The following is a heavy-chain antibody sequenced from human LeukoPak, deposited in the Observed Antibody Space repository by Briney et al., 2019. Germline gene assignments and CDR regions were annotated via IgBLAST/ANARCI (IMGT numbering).Heavy chain of an antibody. D-gene: IGHD2-2*01. Sequence: PSETLSLTCTVSGGSISSYYWSWIRQPPGKGLEWIGYIYYSGSTNYNPSLKSRVTISVDTSKNQFSLKLSSVTAADTAVYYCAREAGYCSSTSCSNAFDIWGQGTMVTVSS. CDR1: GGSISSYY. V-gene: IGHV4-59*01. CDR2: IYYSGST. J-gene: IGHJ3*02. CDR3: AREAGYCSSTSCSNAFDI.